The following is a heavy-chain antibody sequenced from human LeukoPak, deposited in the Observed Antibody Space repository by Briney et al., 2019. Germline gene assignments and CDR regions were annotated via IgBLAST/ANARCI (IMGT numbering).Heavy chain of an antibody. V-gene: IGHV4-4*02. CDR3: ARDAYYDFWSGMFDP. CDR2: IYHTGTT. J-gene: IGHJ5*02. D-gene: IGHD3-3*01. CDR1: GGSISSNNW. Sequence: PSETLSLTCAVSGGSISSNNWWSWIRQPPGEGLEWIGEIYHTGTTNYNPSLKSRVTISVDRSKNQFSLKLSSVTAADTAVYYCARDAYYDFWSGMFDPWGQGTLVTVSS.